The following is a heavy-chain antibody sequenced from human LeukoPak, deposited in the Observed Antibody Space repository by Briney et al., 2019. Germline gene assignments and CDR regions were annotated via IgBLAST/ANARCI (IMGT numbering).Heavy chain of an antibody. CDR3: ARVRWAATTRDAFDI. CDR2: ISSSSSYI. Sequence: GGSLRLSCAASGFTFSSYNMNWVRQAPGKGLEWVSYISSSSSYIYYADSVKGRFTISRDNAKNSLYLQMNSLRAEDTAVYYCARVRWAATTRDAFDIWGQGTMVTVSS. CDR1: GFTFSSYN. D-gene: IGHD4-23*01. J-gene: IGHJ3*02. V-gene: IGHV3-21*05.